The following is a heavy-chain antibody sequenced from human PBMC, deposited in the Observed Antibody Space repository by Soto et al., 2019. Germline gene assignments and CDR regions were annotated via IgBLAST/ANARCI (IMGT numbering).Heavy chain of an antibody. Sequence: QVQLQESGPGLVKPSETLSLTCTVSGGSISNFYWTWIRQPPGKGLEWIGNVHYSGNTNYDPSLKTRVTTSVETAKNQLSQNLSSVTAADTAVYYCARHKDAGSDRGGMDVWGQGTTVTVSS. CDR3: ARHKDAGSDRGGMDV. CDR2: VHYSGNT. CDR1: GGSISNFY. V-gene: IGHV4-59*08. J-gene: IGHJ6*02. D-gene: IGHD6-25*01.